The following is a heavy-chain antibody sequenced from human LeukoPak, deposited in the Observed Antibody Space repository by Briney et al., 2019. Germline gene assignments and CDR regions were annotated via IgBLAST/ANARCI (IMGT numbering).Heavy chain of an antibody. Sequence: SETLSLTCAVYGGSFSGYSWSWNRQPPGKGLVWIGEINHSGSANYNPSLKSRVSISVDTSKNQFSLNLSSVTAADTAVYYCARGLVDCSGGSCYLGWFDPWGQGTLVTVSS. CDR1: GGSFSGYS. CDR3: ARGLVDCSGGSCYLGWFDP. D-gene: IGHD2-15*01. V-gene: IGHV4-34*01. J-gene: IGHJ5*02. CDR2: INHSGSA.